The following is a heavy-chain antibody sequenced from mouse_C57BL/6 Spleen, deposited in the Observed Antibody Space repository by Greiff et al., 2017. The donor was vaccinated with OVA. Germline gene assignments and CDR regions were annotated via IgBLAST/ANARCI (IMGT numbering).Heavy chain of an antibody. V-gene: IGHV1-15*01. CDR2: IDPETGGT. CDR1: GYTFTDYE. J-gene: IGHJ3*01. Sequence: QVQLKQSGAELVRPGASVTLSCKASGYTFTDYEMHWVKQTPVHGLEWIGAIDPETGGTAYNQKFKGKAILTADKSSSTAYMELRSLTSEDSAVYYCTRPSDYDAWFAYWGQGTLVTVSA. CDR3: TRPSDYDAWFAY. D-gene: IGHD2-4*01.